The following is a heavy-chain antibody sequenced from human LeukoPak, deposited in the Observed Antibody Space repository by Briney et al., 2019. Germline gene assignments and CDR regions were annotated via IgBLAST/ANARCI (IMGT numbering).Heavy chain of an antibody. J-gene: IGHJ3*02. CDR3: ARDLSGRANAFDI. CDR1: GGSFSGYY. CDR2: INHSGST. Sequence: PSETLSLTCAVYGGSFSGYYWSWIRQPPGKGLEGIGEINHSGSTNYNPSLKSRVTISVDTSKNQFSLKLSSVTAADTAVYYCARDLSGRANAFDIWGQGTMVTVSS. V-gene: IGHV4-34*01. D-gene: IGHD1-26*01.